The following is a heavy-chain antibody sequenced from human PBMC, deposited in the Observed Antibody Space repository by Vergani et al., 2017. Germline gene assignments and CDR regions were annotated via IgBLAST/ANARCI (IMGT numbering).Heavy chain of an antibody. CDR3: ARGQTTVTFGPNMDV. V-gene: IGHV3-48*04. CDR2: ISSSSSTI. Sequence: EVQLVESGGGLVQPGGSLRLSCAASGFTFSSYSMNWVRQAPGKGLEWVSYISSSSSTIYYADSVKGRFTISRDNANNSLYRQMNSLRAEDTAVYYCARGQTTVTFGPNMDVWGKGTTVTVSS. CDR1: GFTFSSYS. D-gene: IGHD4-11*01. J-gene: IGHJ6*03.